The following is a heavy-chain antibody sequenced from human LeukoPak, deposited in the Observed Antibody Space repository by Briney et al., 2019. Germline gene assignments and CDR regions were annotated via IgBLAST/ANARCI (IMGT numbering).Heavy chain of an antibody. Sequence: ASVKVSCKVSGYTLTELSMHWVRQAPGKGLEWMGGFDPEDGETIYAQKFQGRVTMTEDTSTDTAYMELSSLRSEDTAVYHCATEFLLDTAMVGSFDYWGQGTMVTVS. CDR3: ATEFLLDTAMVGSFDY. J-gene: IGHJ4*03. D-gene: IGHD5-18*01. CDR1: GYTLTELS. CDR2: FDPEDGET. V-gene: IGHV1-24*01.